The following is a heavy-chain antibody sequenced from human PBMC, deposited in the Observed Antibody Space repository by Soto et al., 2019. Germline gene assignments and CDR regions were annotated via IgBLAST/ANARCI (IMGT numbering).Heavy chain of an antibody. CDR1: GFTFSSYA. D-gene: IGHD2-15*01. Sequence: GGSLRLSCAASGFTFSSYAMSWVRQAPGKGLEWVSAISGSGGSTYYADSVKGRFTISRDNSKNTLYLQMNSLRAEDTAVYYCARDFFSSGGPFDYWGQGTLVTVSS. J-gene: IGHJ4*02. CDR3: ARDFFSSGGPFDY. CDR2: ISGSGGST. V-gene: IGHV3-23*01.